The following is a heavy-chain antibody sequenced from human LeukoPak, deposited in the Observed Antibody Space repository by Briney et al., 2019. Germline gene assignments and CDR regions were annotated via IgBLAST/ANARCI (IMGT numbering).Heavy chain of an antibody. V-gene: IGHV4-34*01. CDR3: ARQGQVGANLGNYFDY. J-gene: IGHJ4*02. Sequence: SETLSLTCAVYGGSFSGYYWSWIRQPPGKGLEWIGEINHSGSTNYNPSLKSRVTISVDTSKNQFSLKLSSVTAADTAVYYCARQGQVGANLGNYFDYWGQGTLVTVSS. CDR2: INHSGST. D-gene: IGHD1-26*01. CDR1: GGSFSGYY.